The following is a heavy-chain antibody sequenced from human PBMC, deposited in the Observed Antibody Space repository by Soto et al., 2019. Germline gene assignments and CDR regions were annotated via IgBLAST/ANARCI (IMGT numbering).Heavy chain of an antibody. CDR3: ARDKTDTAMVGLAFDI. J-gene: IGHJ3*02. CDR2: IIPIFGTA. D-gene: IGHD5-18*01. Sequence: GASVKVSCKASGGTFNSYAISWVRQAPGQGLEWMGGIIPIFGTANYAQKFQGRVTITADESTSTAYMELSSLRSEDTAVYYCARDKTDTAMVGLAFDIWGQGTMVTV. CDR1: GGTFNSYA. V-gene: IGHV1-69*13.